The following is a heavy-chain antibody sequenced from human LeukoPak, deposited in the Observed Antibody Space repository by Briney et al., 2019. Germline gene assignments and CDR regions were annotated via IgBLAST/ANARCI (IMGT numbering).Heavy chain of an antibody. Sequence: GGSLRLSCAASGFTFSSYWMHWVRQAPGKGLVWVSRINSDGSSTSYADSVKGRFTISRDNAKNTLYLQMNSLRAEDTAVYYCARVPSGATPLDDAFDICGQERIGTVSS. D-gene: IGHD2-15*01. V-gene: IGHV3-74*01. CDR3: ARVPSGATPLDDAFDI. J-gene: IGHJ3*02. CDR2: INSDGSST. CDR1: GFTFSSYW.